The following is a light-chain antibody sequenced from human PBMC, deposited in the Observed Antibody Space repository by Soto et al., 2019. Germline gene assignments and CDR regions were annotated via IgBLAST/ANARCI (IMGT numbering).Light chain of an antibody. CDR3: HQYGSSPGT. CDR2: GAS. V-gene: IGKV3-20*01. Sequence: EVALTQSPGTLSLSPGERATLSCRPSQSVTRNYLAWYQQKPGQAPRLLLFGASIRDTGIPVRFSGSGSGTDFTLTITSLEPEDFAVYYCHQYGSSPGTFGQGTKVDIK. J-gene: IGKJ1*01. CDR1: QSVTRNY.